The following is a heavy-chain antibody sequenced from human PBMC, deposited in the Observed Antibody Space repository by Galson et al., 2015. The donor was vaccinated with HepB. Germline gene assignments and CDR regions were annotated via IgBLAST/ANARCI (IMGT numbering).Heavy chain of an antibody. CDR3: AREVRGGTLRDRAFDI. J-gene: IGHJ3*02. CDR2: IYYSGST. Sequence: ETLSLTCTVSGGSISSYYWSWIRQPPGKGLEWIGYIYYSGSTNYNPSLKSRVTISVDTSKNQFSLKLSSVTAADTAVYYCAREVRGGTLRDRAFDIWGQGTMVTVSS. V-gene: IGHV4-59*01. D-gene: IGHD3-16*01. CDR1: GGSISSYY.